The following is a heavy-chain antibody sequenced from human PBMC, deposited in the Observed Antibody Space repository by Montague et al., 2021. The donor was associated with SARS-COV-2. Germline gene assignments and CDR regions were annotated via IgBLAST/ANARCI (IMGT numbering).Heavy chain of an antibody. J-gene: IGHJ3*02. Sequence: SETLSLTCAVSGDSITNTYWWTWVRQSPGKGLEWFGEVYHSGGTHCNPSLKSRVTVSLDKSKNQFSLDLSSVTAAATAVYYCARGRVDLGATGLKVVFDIWGQGTVVTVSS. D-gene: IGHD1-26*01. CDR1: GDSITNTYW. CDR3: ARGRVDLGATGLKVVFDI. V-gene: IGHV4-4*02. CDR2: VYHSGGT.